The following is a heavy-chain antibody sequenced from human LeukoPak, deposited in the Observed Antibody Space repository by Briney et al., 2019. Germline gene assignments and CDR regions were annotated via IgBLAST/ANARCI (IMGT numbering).Heavy chain of an antibody. CDR3: AKAFVVVPAAIAYYYYGMDV. CDR2: ISGSGGST. CDR1: GFTFSSYW. V-gene: IGHV3-23*01. D-gene: IGHD2-2*01. J-gene: IGHJ6*02. Sequence: RPGGSLRLSCAASGFTFSSYWMSWVRQAPGKGLEWVSAISGSGGSTYYADSVKGRFTISRDNSKNTLYLQMNSLRAEDTAVYYCAKAFVVVPAAIAYYYYGMDVWGQGTTVTVSS.